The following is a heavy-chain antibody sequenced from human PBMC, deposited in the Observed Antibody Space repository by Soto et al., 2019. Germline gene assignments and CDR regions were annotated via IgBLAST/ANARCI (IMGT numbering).Heavy chain of an antibody. CDR2: INPNSGGT. V-gene: IGHV1-2*02. CDR1: GYTFTGYY. D-gene: IGHD6-25*01. CDR3: ARAIAARVPFDY. J-gene: IGHJ4*02. Sequence: ASVKVSCKASGYTFTGYYMHGVRQAPGQGLEWMGWINPNSGGTNYAQKFQGRVTMTRDTSISTAYMELSRLRSDDTAVYYCARAIAARVPFDYWGQGPLVTVSA.